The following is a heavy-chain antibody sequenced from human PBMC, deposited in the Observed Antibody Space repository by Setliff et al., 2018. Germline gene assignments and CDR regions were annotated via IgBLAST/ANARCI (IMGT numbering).Heavy chain of an antibody. CDR2: INHSGST. J-gene: IGHJ6*02. Sequence: SETLSLTCTVYGASFSDYYWGWIRQPPGKGLEWIAEINHSGSTNYNPSLKSRVTISVYTSKNQFSLRMTSVSAADTAVYYCAKEHVVISFVTNTHHHYGMDVWGQGATVTVSS. CDR1: GASFSDYY. V-gene: IGHV4-34*01. CDR3: AKEHVVISFVTNTHHHYGMDV. D-gene: IGHD2-8*01.